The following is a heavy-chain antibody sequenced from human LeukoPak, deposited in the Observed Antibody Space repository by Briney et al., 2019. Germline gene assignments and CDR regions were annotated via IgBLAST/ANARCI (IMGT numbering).Heavy chain of an antibody. J-gene: IGHJ4*02. CDR2: ISSSGSTI. CDR3: ARDAVRYDSSGYYYY. CDR1: GFTFSDYY. Sequence: GGSLRLSCAASGFTFSDYYMSWIRQAPGKGLEWVPYISSSGSTIYYADSVKGRFTISRDNAKNSLYLQMNSLRAEDTAVYYCARDAVRYDSSGYYYYWGQGTLVTVSS. V-gene: IGHV3-11*04. D-gene: IGHD3-22*01.